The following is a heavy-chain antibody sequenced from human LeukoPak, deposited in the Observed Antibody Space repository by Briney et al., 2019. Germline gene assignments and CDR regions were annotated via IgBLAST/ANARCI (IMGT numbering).Heavy chain of an antibody. CDR1: GGSFSGYY. J-gene: IGHJ4*02. CDR2: INHSGST. V-gene: IGHV4-34*01. CDR3: ARGSGY. D-gene: IGHD6-19*01. Sequence: SETLSLTCAVYGGSFSGYYWSWIRQPPGKGLEWIGEINHSGSTNYNPSLKSRVTISVDTSKDQFSLKLSSVTAADTAVYYCARGSGYWGQGTLVTVSS.